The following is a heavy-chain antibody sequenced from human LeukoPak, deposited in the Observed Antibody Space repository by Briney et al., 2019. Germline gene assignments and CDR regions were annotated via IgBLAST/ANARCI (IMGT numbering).Heavy chain of an antibody. CDR2: ISSSGSWA. D-gene: IGHD5-18*01. CDR1: GFSFSSYC. CDR3: VRGYSYGWFDP. V-gene: IGHV3-23*01. J-gene: IGHJ5*02. Sequence: GWSLRLSCAASGFSFSSYCMSWLRQAPPKGLEWVSTISSSGSWAYYADSVKGRFTISRDNSKNTLYLQMNSLSADDTAVYYCVRGYSYGWFDPWGQGTLVTVSS.